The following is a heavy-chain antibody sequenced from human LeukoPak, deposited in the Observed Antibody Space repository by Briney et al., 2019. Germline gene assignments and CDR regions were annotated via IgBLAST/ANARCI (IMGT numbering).Heavy chain of an antibody. J-gene: IGHJ4*02. V-gene: IGHV1-18*01. CDR3: ARDWLRYCSGGSCPFDY. CDR2: ISAYNGNT. Sequence: ASVKVSCKASGYTFTSYGISWVRQAPGQGLEWMGWISAYNGNTNYAQKLQGRVTMTTDTSTSTAYMELRGLRSDDTAVYYCARDWLRYCSGGSCPFDYWGQGTLVTVSS. CDR1: GYTFTSYG. D-gene: IGHD2-15*01.